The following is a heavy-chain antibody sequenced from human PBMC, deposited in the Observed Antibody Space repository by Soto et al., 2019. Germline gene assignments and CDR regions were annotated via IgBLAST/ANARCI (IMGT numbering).Heavy chain of an antibody. CDR3: ATGGTYCGGDCYAY. V-gene: IGHV1-18*04. CDR1: GYTFTSYG. Sequence: ASVKVSCKASGYTFTSYGISWVRQAPGQGLEWMGWISAYNGNTNYTQKLQGRVTMTTDTSTSTAYMELRSLRSDDTAVYYCATGGTYCGGDCYAYWGQGTLVTVSS. D-gene: IGHD2-21*01. CDR2: ISAYNGNT. J-gene: IGHJ4*02.